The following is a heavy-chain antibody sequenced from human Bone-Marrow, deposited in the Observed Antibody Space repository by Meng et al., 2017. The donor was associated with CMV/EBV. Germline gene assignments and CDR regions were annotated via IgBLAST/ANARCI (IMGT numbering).Heavy chain of an antibody. CDR2: ISAYNGNT. D-gene: IGHD2-8*01. CDR3: ARISFPGYCTNGVCYWEVYGMDV. V-gene: IGHV1-18*01. Sequence: ISWVRQAPGQGLEWMGWISAYNGNTNYAQKLQGRVTMTTDTSTSTAYMELRSLRSDDTAVYYCARISFPGYCTNGVCYWEVYGMDVWGQGTTVTVSS. J-gene: IGHJ6*02.